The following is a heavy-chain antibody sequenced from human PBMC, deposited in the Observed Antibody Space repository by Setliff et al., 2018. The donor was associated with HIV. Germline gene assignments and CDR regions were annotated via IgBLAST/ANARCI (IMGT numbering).Heavy chain of an antibody. Sequence: PSETLSLTCSVFGGSISNRSYYWGWIRQSPGQGLEWIGNILSGGNTYYNPSLKSRISMSVDTSKTQFSLKLNSVTAADTAVYYCARGRRRLNYYDSSGYYPGLFYWGQGTLVTVS. J-gene: IGHJ4*02. CDR1: GGSISNRSYY. CDR3: ARGRRRLNYYDSSGYYPGLFY. CDR2: ILSGGNT. D-gene: IGHD3-22*01. V-gene: IGHV4-39*02.